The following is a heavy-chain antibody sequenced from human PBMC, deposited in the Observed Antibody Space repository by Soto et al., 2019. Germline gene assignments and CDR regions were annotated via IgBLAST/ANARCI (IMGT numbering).Heavy chain of an antibody. J-gene: IGHJ6*02. D-gene: IGHD2-8*01. CDR2: ISGSGDGT. CDR3: TKSRRSVLMVYGFGGMDV. V-gene: IGHV3-23*01. CDR1: GFSVSDYA. Sequence: GGSLRLSCAASGFSVSDYAMRWVRQAPGKGLEWVPSISGSGDGTYYGDSVKGRFTLSRDTSQKTLYLQMNNLRGEDTAVYFCTKSRRSVLMVYGFGGMDVWGRGPTVTVSS.